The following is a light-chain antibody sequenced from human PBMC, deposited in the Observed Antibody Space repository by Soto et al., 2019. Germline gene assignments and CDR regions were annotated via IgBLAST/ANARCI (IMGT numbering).Light chain of an antibody. CDR3: QKLSRYPLN. J-gene: IGKJ4*01. Sequence: DIQMTHSPSTLPASVLYIVTITFRASQSISNWLAWYQQKPGTAPKLLIYHASTLESGVPSRFSGSGSETEFSLTIRALQPEDFATYYCQKLSRYPLNFGGGTKVDIK. V-gene: IGKV1-5*01. CDR1: QSISNW. CDR2: HAS.